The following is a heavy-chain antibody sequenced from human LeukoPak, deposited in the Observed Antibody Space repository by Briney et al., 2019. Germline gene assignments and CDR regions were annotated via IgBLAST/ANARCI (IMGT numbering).Heavy chain of an antibody. CDR2: IKHDGVEK. D-gene: IGHD5-12*01. V-gene: IGHV3-7*01. CDR1: GFSFSTYW. J-gene: IGHJ6*03. Sequence: GGSLRLSCTASGFSFSTYWMSWVHQAPGKGLEWVAHIKHDGVEKNYVDSVKGRFTISRDNAKNSLYLQMTTLRAEDTAVYYCARRGQSVSTLYDYLAPGEYYMDVWGKGTTVTVSS. CDR3: ARRGQSVSTLYDYLAPGEYYMDV.